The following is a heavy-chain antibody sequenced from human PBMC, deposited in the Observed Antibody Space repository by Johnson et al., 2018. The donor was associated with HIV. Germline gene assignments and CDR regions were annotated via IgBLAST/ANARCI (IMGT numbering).Heavy chain of an antibody. CDR3: ARDQRGGYSYGDAFDF. CDR1: GFTFSSYA. J-gene: IGHJ3*01. CDR2: ISYDGSNK. V-gene: IGHV3-30*04. D-gene: IGHD5-18*01. Sequence: QVQLVESGGGVVQPGRSLRLSCAASGFTFSSYAMHWVRQAPGKGLEWVAVISYDGSNKYYADSVKGRFTISRDNSKNSLYLQMNTLRAEDTAVYYGARDQRGGYSYGDAFDFWGQGTVVSVST.